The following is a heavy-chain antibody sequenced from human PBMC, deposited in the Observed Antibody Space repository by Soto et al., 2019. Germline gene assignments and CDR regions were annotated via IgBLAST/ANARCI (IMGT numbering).Heavy chain of an antibody. CDR2: STPLFGIP. CDR3: ARDTHSAGGWFDT. V-gene: IGHV1-69*17. D-gene: IGHD2-15*01. Sequence: QVQLVQSGAEVKKPGSSVKVSCKASGGTSRSLSITWVRQAPGQGLEWMGGSTPLFGIPNYPQKFQGRITITADKSTGTAYLELSSLRSEDTAVYYCARDTHSAGGWFDTWGRGTLVTVSS. J-gene: IGHJ5*02. CDR1: GGTSRSLS.